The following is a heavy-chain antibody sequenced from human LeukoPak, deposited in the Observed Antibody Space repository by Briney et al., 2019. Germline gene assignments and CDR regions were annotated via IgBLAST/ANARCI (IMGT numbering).Heavy chain of an antibody. Sequence: TGGSLRLSCAASGFTFSSYAMHWVRQAPGKGLEWVAVISYDGSNKYYADSVKGRFTISRDNSKNTLYLQMNSLRAEDTAVYYRARGGDIVVVPAAPFDYWGQGTLVTVSS. CDR2: ISYDGSNK. V-gene: IGHV3-30-3*01. D-gene: IGHD2-2*01. CDR3: ARGGDIVVVPAAPFDY. J-gene: IGHJ4*02. CDR1: GFTFSSYA.